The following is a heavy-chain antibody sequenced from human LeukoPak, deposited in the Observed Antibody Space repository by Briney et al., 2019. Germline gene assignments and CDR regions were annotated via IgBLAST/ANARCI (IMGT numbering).Heavy chain of an antibody. D-gene: IGHD3-10*01. CDR3: AKQAGGSGNYYYY. V-gene: IGHV3-23*01. J-gene: IGHJ4*02. CDR2: ISGSGGTT. CDR1: GFTFSSYA. Sequence: PGGSLRLSCEASGFTFSSYAMSWVRQAPGKGLEWVSAISGSGGTTYYADSVKGRFTISRGNSKNTLYLQMSSLRAEDTAVYFCAKQAGGSGNYYYYWGQGTLVTVSS.